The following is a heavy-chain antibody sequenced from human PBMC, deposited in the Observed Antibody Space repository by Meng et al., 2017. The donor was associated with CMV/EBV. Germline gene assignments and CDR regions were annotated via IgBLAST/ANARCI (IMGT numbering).Heavy chain of an antibody. CDR2: INPSGGST. J-gene: IGHJ4*02. CDR3: ARARSRKGSSYIAAAGPQMDY. Sequence: VALVESGREVKTPGASVKVSCKTSGYTFTSYYMHWVRQAPGQGLEWMGIINPSGGSTSYAQKFQGRVTMTRDTSTSTVYMELSSLRSEDTAVYYCARARSRKGSSYIAAAGPQMDYWGQGTLVTVSS. V-gene: IGHV1-46*01. CDR1: GYTFTSYY. D-gene: IGHD6-13*01.